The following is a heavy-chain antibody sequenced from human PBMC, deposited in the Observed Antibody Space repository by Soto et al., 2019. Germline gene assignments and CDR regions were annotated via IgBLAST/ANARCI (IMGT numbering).Heavy chain of an antibody. J-gene: IGHJ5*02. V-gene: IGHV4-4*07. D-gene: IGHD2-2*01. CDR2: MYPSGST. CDR3: ARYCNNATCYRWFDP. CDR1: GGSISSYY. Sequence: PSETLSLTCTVSGGSISSYYWSWIRQPAGKGLEWIGRMYPSGSTNYNPSLKSRVTMSVDTSKNQFSLKLNSVTAADTAVYYCARYCNNATCYRWFDPWGQGTLVTVS.